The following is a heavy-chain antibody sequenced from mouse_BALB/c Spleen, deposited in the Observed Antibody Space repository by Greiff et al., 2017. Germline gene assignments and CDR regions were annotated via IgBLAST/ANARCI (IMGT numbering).Heavy chain of an antibody. D-gene: IGHD2-3*01. V-gene: IGHV1S29*02. CDR3: AREGTMDFDY. Sequence: VQLKQSGPELVKPGASVKISCKASGYTFTDYNMHWVKQSHGKSLEWIGYIYPYNGGTGYNQKFKSKATLTVDNSSSTAYMELRSLTSEDSAVYYCAREGTMDFDYWGQGTTLTVSS. J-gene: IGHJ2*01. CDR1: GYTFTDYN. CDR2: IYPYNGGT.